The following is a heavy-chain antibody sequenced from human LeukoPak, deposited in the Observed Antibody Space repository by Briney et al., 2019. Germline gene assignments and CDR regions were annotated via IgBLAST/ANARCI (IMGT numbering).Heavy chain of an antibody. J-gene: IGHJ6*02. D-gene: IGHD7-27*01. CDR3: AKDPDPSLGYYGMDV. CDR2: ISWNSGSI. Sequence: GRSLRLSCAASGFTFDDYAMHWVRQAPGKGLEWVSGISWNSGSIGYADSVKGRFTISRDNAKNSLYLQMNSLRAEDTALYYCAKDPDPSLGYYGMDVWGQGTTVTVSS. CDR1: GFTFDDYA. V-gene: IGHV3-9*01.